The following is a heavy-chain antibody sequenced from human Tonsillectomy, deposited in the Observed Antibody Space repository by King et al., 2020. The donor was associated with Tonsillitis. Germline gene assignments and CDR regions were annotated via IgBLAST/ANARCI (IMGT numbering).Heavy chain of an antibody. Sequence: VQLVASGAEVQQPGSSVPVSCKASGGTFSSYGISWVRQAPGQGLEWMGGIIPTFGSAKYVQKYQGRVTITADESTSTAYMELSSRRSEDTALYYCARSGVVTATGIWAFDIWGQGTMVTVSS. V-gene: IGHV1-69*01. CDR1: GGTFSSYG. CDR2: IIPTFGSA. J-gene: IGHJ3*02. CDR3: ARSGVVTATGIWAFDI. D-gene: IGHD2-15*01.